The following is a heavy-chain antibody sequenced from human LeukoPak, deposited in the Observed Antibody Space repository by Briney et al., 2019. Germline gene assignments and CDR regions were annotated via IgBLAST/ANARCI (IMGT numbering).Heavy chain of an antibody. CDR3: ARYDYVWGSYRYRRYYYYMDG. CDR1: GGSISSYY. D-gene: IGHD3-16*02. J-gene: IGHJ6*03. V-gene: IGHV4-59*01. CDR2: IYYSGST. Sequence: SETLSLTCTVSGGSISSYYWSWLRQPPGKGLEWIGYIYYSGSTNYNPSLKSRVTISVDTSKNQFSLKLSSVTAADTAVYYCARYDYVWGSYRYRRYYYYMDGWGKGTTVTVSS.